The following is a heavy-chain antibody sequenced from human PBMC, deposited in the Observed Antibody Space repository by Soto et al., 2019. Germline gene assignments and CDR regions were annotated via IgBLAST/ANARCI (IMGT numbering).Heavy chain of an antibody. J-gene: IGHJ4*02. Sequence: SETLSLTCTVSGGSISSGDYYWSWIRQPPGKGLEWIGCIYYSGSTYYNPSLKSRVTISVDTSKNQFSLKLSSVTAADTAVYYCATVTGDTAMVDFDYWGQGTPVTISS. CDR2: IYYSGST. CDR1: GGSISSGDYY. CDR3: ATVTGDTAMVDFDY. D-gene: IGHD5-18*01. V-gene: IGHV4-30-4*01.